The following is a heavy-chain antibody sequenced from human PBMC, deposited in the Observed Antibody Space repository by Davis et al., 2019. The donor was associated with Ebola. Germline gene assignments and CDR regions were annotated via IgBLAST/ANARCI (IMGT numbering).Heavy chain of an antibody. Sequence: PGGSLRLSCAASGFTFSSYAMSWVRQAPGKGLEWVSAISDSGGSTYYADSVKGRFTISRDNSKNTLYLQMNSLRAEDTAVYYCARRYYGSGTYYKDYWGQGTLVTVSS. CDR2: ISDSGGST. CDR1: GFTFSSYA. V-gene: IGHV3-23*01. CDR3: ARRYYGSGTYYKDY. J-gene: IGHJ4*02. D-gene: IGHD3-10*01.